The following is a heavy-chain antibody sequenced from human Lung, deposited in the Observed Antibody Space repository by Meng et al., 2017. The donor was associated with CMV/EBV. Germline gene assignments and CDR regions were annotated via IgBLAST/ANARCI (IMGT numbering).Heavy chain of an antibody. V-gene: IGHV1-2*02. Sequence: SVXVSXXASGFFFTGYYMHWVRQAPGQGLEWMGWINPNSGGTKYAQKFQGRVTMTRDTSIRTAYMELRSLRSDDTAVYYCAREAGGSGYDFVDYWGQGTLVTVSS. CDR2: INPNSGGT. CDR1: GFFFTGYY. D-gene: IGHD5-12*01. CDR3: AREAGGSGYDFVDY. J-gene: IGHJ4*02.